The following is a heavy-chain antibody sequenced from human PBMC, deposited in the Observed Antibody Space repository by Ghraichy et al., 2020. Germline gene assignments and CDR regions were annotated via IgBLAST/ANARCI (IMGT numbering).Heavy chain of an antibody. V-gene: IGHV3-23*01. D-gene: IGHD5-12*01. CDR3: VRGYNAYDLWPAFDL. CDR2: IPASGTNT. Sequence: GGSLRLSCAASGFTYISYAMSWVRQTPGKWLEWVSVIPASGTNTYYGDSMKGRLIISRDNSKNTLSLQMNSLSVEDTAVYFCVRGYNAYDLWPAFDLWGQGTTVTVS. CDR1: GFTYISYA. J-gene: IGHJ6*02.